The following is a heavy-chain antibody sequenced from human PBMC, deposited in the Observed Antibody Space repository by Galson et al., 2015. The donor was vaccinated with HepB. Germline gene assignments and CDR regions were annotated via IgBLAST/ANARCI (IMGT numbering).Heavy chain of an antibody. Sequence: ETLSLTCTVSGYSISSGYYWGWIRQPPGKGLEWIGSIYHSGSTYYNPSLKSRVTISVDTSKNQFSLKLSSVTAADTAVHYCARGNSSGWLFYFDYWGQGTLVTVSS. CDR2: IYHSGST. V-gene: IGHV4-38-2*02. D-gene: IGHD6-19*01. J-gene: IGHJ4*02. CDR1: GYSISSGYY. CDR3: ARGNSSGWLFYFDY.